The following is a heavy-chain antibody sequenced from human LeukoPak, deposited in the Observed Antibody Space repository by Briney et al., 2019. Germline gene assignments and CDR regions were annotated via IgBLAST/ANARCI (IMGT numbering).Heavy chain of an antibody. D-gene: IGHD3-22*01. Sequence: SETLSLTCAVYGGSFSGYYWSWIRQPPGKGLEWIGEINHSGSTNYNPSLKSRVTISVDTSKNQFSLKLSSVTAADTAVYYCASCVSPSTRMYNWFDPWGEGTLATVSS. CDR3: ASCVSPSTRMYNWFDP. CDR2: INHSGST. J-gene: IGHJ5*02. V-gene: IGHV4-34*01. CDR1: GGSFSGYY.